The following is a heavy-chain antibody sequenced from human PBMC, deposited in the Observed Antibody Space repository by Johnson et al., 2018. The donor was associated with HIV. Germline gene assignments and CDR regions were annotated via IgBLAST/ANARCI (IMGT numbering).Heavy chain of an antibody. CDR2: LKSRTDGETA. Sequence: VQLVESGGGLVKPGGSLRLSCAASGFTFTNAWMHWVRQAPGKGLEWVGRLKSRTDGETAYYAAPVKGRFTISRDDSKNTLYLQMNSLKTEDTALYYCTTDVPGGPYYNAFDIWGQGTMVTVSS. J-gene: IGHJ3*02. D-gene: IGHD1-26*01. CDR3: TTDVPGGPYYNAFDI. V-gene: IGHV3-15*01. CDR1: GFTFTNAW.